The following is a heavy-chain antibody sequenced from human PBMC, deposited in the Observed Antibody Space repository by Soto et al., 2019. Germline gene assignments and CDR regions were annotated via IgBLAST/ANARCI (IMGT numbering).Heavy chain of an antibody. J-gene: IGHJ6*02. D-gene: IGHD3-3*01. CDR3: AKAAHVLRFLEWSRGDYYGMDV. CDR1: GFTFSSYA. V-gene: IGHV3-23*01. CDR2: ISGSGGST. Sequence: GSLRLSCAASGFTFSSYAMSWVRQAPGKGLEWVSAISGSGGSTYYADSVKGRFTISRDNSKNTLYLQMNSLRAEDTAVYYCAKAAHVLRFLEWSRGDYYGMDVWGQGTTVTVSS.